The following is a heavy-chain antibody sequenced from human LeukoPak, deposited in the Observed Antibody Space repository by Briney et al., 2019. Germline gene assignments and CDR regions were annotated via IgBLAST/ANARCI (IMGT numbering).Heavy chain of an antibody. J-gene: IGHJ4*02. V-gene: IGHV3-21*01. CDR1: GFTFSSNA. CDR3: VRETRYFAHTIGDY. Sequence: GGSLRLSCAASGFTFSSNAMSWVRQAPGKGLEWVSFISSDSSYIYYADSVKGRFTISRDNTKNSLHLQMNSLRAEDTAVYYCVRETRYFAHTIGDYWGQGTLVTVSS. D-gene: IGHD3-9*01. CDR2: ISSDSSYI.